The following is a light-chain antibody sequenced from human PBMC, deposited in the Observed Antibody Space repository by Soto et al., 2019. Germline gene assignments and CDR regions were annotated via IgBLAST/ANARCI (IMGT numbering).Light chain of an antibody. CDR1: QSLTTN. CDR3: QQYDDWPLT. CDR2: DAS. V-gene: IGKV3-15*01. J-gene: IGKJ5*01. Sequence: VVMTQSPGTLSVSPWGRATLSCRASQSLTTNLAWYQQKPGQAPRLLIHDASTRATGIPARFSGGGSGTEFTLTISSLQSEDFAVYYCQQYDDWPLTFGQGTRLEIK.